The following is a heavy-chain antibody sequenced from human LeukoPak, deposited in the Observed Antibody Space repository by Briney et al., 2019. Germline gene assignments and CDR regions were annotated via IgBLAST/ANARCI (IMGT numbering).Heavy chain of an antibody. CDR1: GFTFGAYA. CDR2: INGSGAIT. Sequence: GGSLRLSCAVSGFTFGAYAMSWVRQAPGKGLEWVSGINGSGAITSYADSVKGRFTISRDNSKNTLYLQMSSLRAGDTAIYYCAKDPNWNDGYWGQGTLVSVSS. J-gene: IGHJ4*02. V-gene: IGHV3-23*01. D-gene: IGHD1-1*01. CDR3: AKDPNWNDGY.